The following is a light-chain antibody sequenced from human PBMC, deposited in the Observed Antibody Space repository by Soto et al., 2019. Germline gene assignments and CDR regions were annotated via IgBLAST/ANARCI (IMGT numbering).Light chain of an antibody. J-gene: IGLJ1*01. CDR2: EVS. Sequence: QSVLTQPASVSGSPGQSITISCTGTSSDIGGYKHVSWYQQHPGKAPKLMIYEVSNRPSGVSNRFSGSKSGNTASLTISGLQAEDEGDYYCQSYDSSLSGYVFGTGTKVTVL. CDR1: SSDIGGYKH. V-gene: IGLV2-14*01. CDR3: QSYDSSLSGYV.